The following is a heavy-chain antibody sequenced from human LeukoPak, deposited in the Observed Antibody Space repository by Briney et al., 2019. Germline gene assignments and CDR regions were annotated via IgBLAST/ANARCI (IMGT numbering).Heavy chain of an antibody. Sequence: GTSVKVSCKASGFTFTSSAVQWVRQARGQRLGWIGWIVVGSGNTNYAQKFQERVTITRDMSTSTAYMELSSLRSEDTAVYYCAADRTLVVPAAIAAFDIWGQGTMVTVSS. CDR2: IVVGSGNT. V-gene: IGHV1-58*01. D-gene: IGHD2-2*01. J-gene: IGHJ3*02. CDR3: AADRTLVVPAAIAAFDI. CDR1: GFTFTSSA.